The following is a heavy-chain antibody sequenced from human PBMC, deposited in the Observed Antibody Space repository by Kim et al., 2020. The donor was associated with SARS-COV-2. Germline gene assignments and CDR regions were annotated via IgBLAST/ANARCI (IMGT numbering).Heavy chain of an antibody. Sequence: GESLKISCKGSGYSFTSYWIGWVRQMPGKGLEWMGIIYPGDSDTRYSPSFQGQVTISADKSISTAYLQWSSLKASDTAMYYCARFPPFIGYCTNGVCARYYYYYGMDVWGQGTTVTVSS. CDR3: ARFPPFIGYCTNGVCARYYYYYGMDV. CDR2: IYPGDSDT. J-gene: IGHJ6*02. D-gene: IGHD2-8*01. CDR1: GYSFTSYW. V-gene: IGHV5-51*01.